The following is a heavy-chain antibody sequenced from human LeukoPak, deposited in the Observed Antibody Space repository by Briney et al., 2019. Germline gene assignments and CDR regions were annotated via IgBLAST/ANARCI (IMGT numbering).Heavy chain of an antibody. V-gene: IGHV4-34*01. Sequence: PSETLSLTCAVYGGSFSGYYWSWIRQPPGKGLEWIGEINHSGSTNYNPSLKSRVTISVDTSKNQFSLKLSPVTAADTAVYYCARVGPKRLPRTLYCSSTSCYNSWFDPWGQGTLVTVSS. CDR2: INHSGST. D-gene: IGHD2-2*02. J-gene: IGHJ5*02. CDR1: GGSFSGYY. CDR3: ARVGPKRLPRTLYCSSTSCYNSWFDP.